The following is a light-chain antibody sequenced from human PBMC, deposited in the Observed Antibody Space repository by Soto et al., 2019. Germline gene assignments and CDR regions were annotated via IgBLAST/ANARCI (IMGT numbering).Light chain of an antibody. CDR3: QQRSNWPST. CDR2: DAS. J-gene: IGKJ4*01. V-gene: IGKV3-11*01. Sequence: EIVLTQSPATLSLSPGNRATLSCRASESVSRYLAWYQQKPGQAPRLLIYDASNWATGIPARFSGSGSGTDFTLTITSLEPEDFAVYYCQQRSNWPSTFGGGTKVEIK. CDR1: ESVSRY.